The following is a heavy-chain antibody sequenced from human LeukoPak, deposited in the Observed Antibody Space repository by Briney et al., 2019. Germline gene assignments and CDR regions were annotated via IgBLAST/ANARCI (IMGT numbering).Heavy chain of an antibody. J-gene: IGHJ4*02. Sequence: GGSLRLSCAASGFTFTNAWMNWVRQAPGKGLEWVGRIKSKADGETIDYAAPVKGRFTFLRDDSKNMLYLQMNGLKSEDTAVYYCSTLTSRYLSDSWGQGTLVTVSS. CDR3: STLTSRYLSDS. D-gene: IGHD3-9*01. CDR1: GFTFTNAW. V-gene: IGHV3-15*07. CDR2: IKSKADGETI.